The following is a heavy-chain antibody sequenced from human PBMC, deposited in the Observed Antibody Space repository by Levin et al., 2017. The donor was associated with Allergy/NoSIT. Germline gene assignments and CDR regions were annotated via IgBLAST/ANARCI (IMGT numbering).Heavy chain of an antibody. Sequence: ASVKVSCKASGYTFSSYAINWVRQAPGQGLEYVGWINTKTGHPTYAQGFTGRFVFSLDTSVSTAYLHISSLKAEDSAVYYCARTLPRFDILTATGYYSYGLAYWGQGTHVTVSS. D-gene: IGHD3-9*01. CDR2: INTKTGHP. CDR3: ARTLPRFDILTATGYYSYGLAY. V-gene: IGHV7-4-1*02. J-gene: IGHJ4*02. CDR1: GYTFSSYA.